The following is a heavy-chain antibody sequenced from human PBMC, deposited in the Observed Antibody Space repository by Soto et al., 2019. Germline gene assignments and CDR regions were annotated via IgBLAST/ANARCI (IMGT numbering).Heavy chain of an antibody. CDR1: GFTFSSYA. J-gene: IGHJ4*02. V-gene: IGHV3-30-3*01. D-gene: IGHD3-3*01. Sequence: QVQLVESGGGVVQPGRSLRLSCAASGFTFSSYAMHWVRQAPGKGLEWVAVISYDGSNKYYADSVKGRFTICRDNSKNTLYLQMNSLRAEDTAVYYCARDPDYDFWGHFDYWGQGTLVTVSS. CDR3: ARDPDYDFWGHFDY. CDR2: ISYDGSNK.